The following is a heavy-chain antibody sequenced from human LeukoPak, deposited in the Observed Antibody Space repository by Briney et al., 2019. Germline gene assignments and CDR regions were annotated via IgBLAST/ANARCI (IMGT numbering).Heavy chain of an antibody. CDR1: GFTFSSYG. V-gene: IGHV3-30*02. Sequence: GGSLRLSCAATGFTFSSYGMHWVRQAPGKGLEWVAFIRYDGSNKYYADSVKGRFTISRDNSKNTLYLQMNSLRAEDTAVYYCAKDSNYYYYMDVWGKGTTVTVSS. J-gene: IGHJ6*03. CDR3: AKDSNYYYYMDV. CDR2: IRYDGSNK.